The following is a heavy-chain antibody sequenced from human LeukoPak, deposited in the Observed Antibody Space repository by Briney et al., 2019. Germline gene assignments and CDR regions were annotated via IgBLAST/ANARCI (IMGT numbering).Heavy chain of an antibody. V-gene: IGHV4-61*02. CDR1: GGSISSGSYY. J-gene: IGHJ3*02. CDR3: ALSIKPDAFDI. CDR2: IYTSGST. D-gene: IGHD3-3*01. Sequence: SETLSLTCTVSGGSISSGSYYWSWIRQPAGKGLEWIGRIYTSGSTNYNPSLKSRVTISVDTSKNQFSLKLSSVTAADTAVYYCALSIKPDAFDIWGQGTMVTVSS.